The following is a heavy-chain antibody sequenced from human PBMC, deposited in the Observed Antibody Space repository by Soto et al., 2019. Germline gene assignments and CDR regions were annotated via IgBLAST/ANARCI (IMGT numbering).Heavy chain of an antibody. CDR3: AKDRVLTSSSWPGEFDY. CDR2: ISWNSGSI. D-gene: IGHD6-13*01. CDR1: GFTFDDYA. V-gene: IGHV3-9*01. Sequence: PGGSLRLSCAASGFTFDDYAMHWVRQAPGKGLEWVSGISWNSGSIGYADSVKGRFTISRDNAKNSLYLQMNSLRAEDTALYYCAKDRVLTSSSWPGEFDYWGQGTLVTVSS. J-gene: IGHJ4*02.